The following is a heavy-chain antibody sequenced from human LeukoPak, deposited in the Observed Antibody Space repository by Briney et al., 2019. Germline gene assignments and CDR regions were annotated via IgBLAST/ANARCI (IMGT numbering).Heavy chain of an antibody. D-gene: IGHD3-3*01. J-gene: IGHJ5*02. CDR3: AREGYIFGFDP. CDR2: IIPIFGTA. V-gene: IGHV1-69*06. CDR1: GGTFSSYA. Sequence: SVKVSCKASGGTFSSYAISWVRQAPGQGLEWMGGIIPIFGTANYAQKFQGRVTITADKSTSTAYMELSSLRSEDKAVYYCAREGYIFGFDPWGQGTLVTVSS.